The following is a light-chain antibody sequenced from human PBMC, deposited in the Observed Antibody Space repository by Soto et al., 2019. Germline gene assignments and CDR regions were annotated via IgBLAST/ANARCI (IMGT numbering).Light chain of an antibody. CDR1: QGISSY. CDR3: QQLNNYPRT. J-gene: IGKJ1*01. CDR2: TAS. Sequence: DLQLTPSPSFLSASVGGRVTITCRASQGISSYLAWYQQKPGKAPKLLISTASTLQSGVPSRFSGSGSGTEFTLTISSLQPEDFATYYCQQLNNYPRTFGQGTKVDIK. V-gene: IGKV1-9*01.